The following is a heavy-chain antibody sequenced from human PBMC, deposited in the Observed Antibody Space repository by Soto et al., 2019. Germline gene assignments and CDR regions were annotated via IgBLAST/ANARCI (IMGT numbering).Heavy chain of an antibody. CDR2: IYYSGST. CDR1: GGSISSGGYY. Sequence: PSETLSLTCTVSGGSISSGGYYWSWIRQPPGKGLEWIGYIYYSGSTYYNPSLKSRVTISVDTSKNQFSLKLSSVTAADTAVYYCARGSDYYYYGMDVWGQGTTVTVSS. J-gene: IGHJ6*02. V-gene: IGHV4-30-4*01. CDR3: ARGSDYYYYGMDV.